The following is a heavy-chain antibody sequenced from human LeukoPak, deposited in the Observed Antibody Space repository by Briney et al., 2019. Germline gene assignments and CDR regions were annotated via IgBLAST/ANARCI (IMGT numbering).Heavy chain of an antibody. CDR1: GFTFSSCA. Sequence: GGSLILSCAASGFTFSSCAMHWVRQAPGKGLEWVAVISYDGSNKYYADSVKGRFTISRDNSKNTLYLQMNSLRAEDTAVYYCVADYGDLPWFDPWGQGTLVTVSS. D-gene: IGHD4-17*01. CDR2: ISYDGSNK. V-gene: IGHV3-30-3*01. J-gene: IGHJ5*02. CDR3: VADYGDLPWFDP.